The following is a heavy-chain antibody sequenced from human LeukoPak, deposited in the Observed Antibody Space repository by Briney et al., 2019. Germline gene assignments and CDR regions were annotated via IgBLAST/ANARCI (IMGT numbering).Heavy chain of an antibody. V-gene: IGHV4-61*01. CDR2: IYYSGST. D-gene: IGHD5-12*01. Sequence: SETLSLTCSVSGGSVSTGSYYWGWIRQPPGKGLEWIGYIYYSGSTNSNPSLKSRVTISVDTSKNQFSLKPSSVTAADTAVYYCARDLGGVATYYGMDVWGKGTTVTVSS. CDR1: GGSVSTGSYY. J-gene: IGHJ6*04. CDR3: ARDLGGVATYYGMDV.